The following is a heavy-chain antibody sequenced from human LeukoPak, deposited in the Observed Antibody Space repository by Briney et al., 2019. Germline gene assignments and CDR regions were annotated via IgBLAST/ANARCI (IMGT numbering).Heavy chain of an antibody. D-gene: IGHD3-10*01. CDR2: ISGSGGST. Sequence: GGCLRLSCAASGFTFSSYAMSWVRQAPGKGLEWVSAISGSGGSTYYADSVKGRFTISRDNSKNTLYLQMNSLRAEDTAVYYCAKALFYYGSGRGGDYFDYWGQGTLVTVSS. CDR3: AKALFYYGSGRGGDYFDY. V-gene: IGHV3-23*01. CDR1: GFTFSSYA. J-gene: IGHJ4*02.